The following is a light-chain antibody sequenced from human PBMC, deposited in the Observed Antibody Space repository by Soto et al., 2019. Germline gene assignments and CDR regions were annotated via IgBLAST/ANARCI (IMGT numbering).Light chain of an antibody. CDR3: HHYGRTPT. Sequence: DIQMTQSPSSLSSSLGDRFAITCRASQGIRNYLAWYQQKPGKAPKLLIYAASTLQSGVPSRFSGSGSGADFTLTISRLEPEDFAVYFCHHYGRTPTFGQGTRLEIK. CDR1: QGIRNY. J-gene: IGKJ5*01. V-gene: IGKV1-27*01. CDR2: AAS.